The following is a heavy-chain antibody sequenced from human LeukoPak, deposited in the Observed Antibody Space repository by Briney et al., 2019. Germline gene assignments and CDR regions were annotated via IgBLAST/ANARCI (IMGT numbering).Heavy chain of an antibody. CDR3: ARGEERYFDWLPVDYYYMDV. Sequence: SETLSLTCAVSGGSISSSNWWSWVRQPPGKGLEWIGEIYHSGSTNYNPSLKSRVTISVDTSKNQFSLKLSSVTAADTAVYYCARGEERYFDWLPVDYYYMDVWGKGTTVTISS. V-gene: IGHV4-4*02. J-gene: IGHJ6*03. CDR1: GGSISSSNW. D-gene: IGHD3-9*01. CDR2: IYHSGST.